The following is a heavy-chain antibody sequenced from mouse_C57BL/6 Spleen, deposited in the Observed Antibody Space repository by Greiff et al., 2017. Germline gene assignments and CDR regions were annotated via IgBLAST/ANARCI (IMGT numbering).Heavy chain of an antibody. CDR1: GYAFSSYW. CDR3: ARMKAAYYSSWGFAY. Sequence: VQLQQSGAELVKPGASVKISCTASGYAFSSYWMNWVKQRPGKGLEWIGQIYPGGGATNYNGKFKGKVTLTADKSSSTAYMQLISLTSEDSAVYFSARMKAAYYSSWGFAYWGQGTLVTVSA. D-gene: IGHD2-5*01. V-gene: IGHV1-80*01. CDR2: IYPGGGAT. J-gene: IGHJ3*01.